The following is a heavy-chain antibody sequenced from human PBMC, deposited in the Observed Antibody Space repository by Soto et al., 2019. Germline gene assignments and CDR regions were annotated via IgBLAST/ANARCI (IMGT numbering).Heavy chain of an antibody. CDR2: IWYDGSDK. V-gene: IGHV3-33*01. CDR3: ARASGPFDY. Sequence: QVQLVESGGGVVQPGRSLRLSCAASGFIFSTYGMHWVRQAPGKGLEWVAVIWYDGSDKYYADSVKGRFTISRDNSKNTLYLQMNSLRAKDTAVYYCARASGPFDYWGQGTLVTVSS. J-gene: IGHJ4*02. CDR1: GFIFSTYG. D-gene: IGHD2-8*02.